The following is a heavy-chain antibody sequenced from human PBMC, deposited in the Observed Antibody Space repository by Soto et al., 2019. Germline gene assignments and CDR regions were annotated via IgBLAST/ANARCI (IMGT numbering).Heavy chain of an antibody. D-gene: IGHD3-10*01. CDR2: INHSGST. Sequence: QVQLQQWGAGLLKPSETLSLTCAVYGGSFSGYYWSWIRQPPGKGLEWIGEINHSGSTNYNPSLKSRVTISVDTSKNQFSLKLSSVTAADTAVYYCAGGKLGGFGYWGQGTLVTVSS. V-gene: IGHV4-34*01. CDR1: GGSFSGYY. J-gene: IGHJ4*02. CDR3: AGGKLGGFGY.